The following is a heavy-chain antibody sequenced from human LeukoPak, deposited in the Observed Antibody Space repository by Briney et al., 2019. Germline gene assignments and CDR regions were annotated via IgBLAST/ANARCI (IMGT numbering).Heavy chain of an antibody. D-gene: IGHD1-26*01. Sequence: ASVKVSCKASGYTFTDYNIHWVRQAPGQGLEWMGWVTPGSGATVYAQQFQGRVTLTRDTSISTVYMEMNNLISDDTAVYYCARGAGARTYRRFDLWGQGTLVTVSS. J-gene: IGHJ4*02. CDR3: ARGAGARTYRRFDL. CDR1: GYTFTDYN. V-gene: IGHV1-2*02. CDR2: VTPGSGAT.